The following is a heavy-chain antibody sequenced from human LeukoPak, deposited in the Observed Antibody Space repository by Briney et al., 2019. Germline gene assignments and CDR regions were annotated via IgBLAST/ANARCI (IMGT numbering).Heavy chain of an antibody. CDR2: IYYSGST. J-gene: IGHJ5*02. Sequence: SETLSLTCTVSGGSISGYYWSWLRQPPGKGLEWLGYIYYSGSTNYNPSLKSRVTILVDTSKNQFSLKLRSVTDAETAVCYCASHKAPFFGNYTDWFDPWGQGTLVTVSS. CDR1: GGSISGYY. CDR3: ASHKAPFFGNYTDWFDP. V-gene: IGHV4-59*08. D-gene: IGHD3-3*01.